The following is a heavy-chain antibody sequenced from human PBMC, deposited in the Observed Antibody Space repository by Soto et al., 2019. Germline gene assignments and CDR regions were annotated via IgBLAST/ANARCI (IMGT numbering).Heavy chain of an antibody. CDR2: IYYSGST. Sequence: SETLSLTCTVSGGSISSYYWSWIRQPPGKGLEWIGYIYYSGSTNYNPSLKSRVTISVDTSKNQFSLKLSSVTAADTAVYYCARGVTTEGAKYGMDVWGQGTTVTVSS. J-gene: IGHJ6*02. CDR1: GGSISSYY. CDR3: ARGVTTEGAKYGMDV. V-gene: IGHV4-59*01. D-gene: IGHD4-4*01.